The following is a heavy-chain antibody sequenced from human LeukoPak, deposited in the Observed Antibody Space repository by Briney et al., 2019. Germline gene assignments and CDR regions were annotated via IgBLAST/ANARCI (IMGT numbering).Heavy chain of an antibody. CDR2: VYYSGGT. J-gene: IGHJ5*01. D-gene: IGHD1-1*01. V-gene: IGHV4-39*02. CDR3: ARVTTGSTTLDS. CDR1: GASISSSTHY. Sequence: SETLSLTCAVSGASISSSTHYWGWVRQPPGKGLEWIGRVYYSGGTYYNPSLESRLTISVDTSNNRFSLKLKSVTAADTAVFYCARVTTGSTTLDSWGQGILVTVSS.